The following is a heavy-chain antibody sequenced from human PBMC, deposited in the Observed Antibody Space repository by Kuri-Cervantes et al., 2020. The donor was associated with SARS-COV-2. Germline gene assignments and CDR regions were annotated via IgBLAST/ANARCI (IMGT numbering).Heavy chain of an antibody. Sequence: SGPTLVKPTQTLTLTCTFSGFSLSTSGVGVGWIRQPPGKALEWLALIYWDDDKRYSPSLKSRLTITKDTSKNQVVLTMTNMDPVDTATYYRAHSRSSFPYYDCWYFDLWGRGTLVTVSS. D-gene: IGHD3-22*01. V-gene: IGHV2-5*02. J-gene: IGHJ2*01. CDR1: GFSLSTSGVG. CDR3: AHSRSSFPYYDCWYFDL. CDR2: IYWDDDK.